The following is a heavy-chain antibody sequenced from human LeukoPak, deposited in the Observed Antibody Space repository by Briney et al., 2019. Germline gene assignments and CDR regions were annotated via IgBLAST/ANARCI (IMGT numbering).Heavy chain of an antibody. CDR3: AREHHYYGMDV. J-gene: IGHJ6*02. V-gene: IGHV4-59*01. CDR2: IYYSGST. Sequence: SETLSLTCTVSGGSISSYYWSWIRQPPGKGLEWIGYIYYSGSTNYNPSLKGRVTISVDTSKNQFSLKLSSVTAADTAVNYCAREHHYYGMDVWGQGTTVTVSS. CDR1: GGSISSYY.